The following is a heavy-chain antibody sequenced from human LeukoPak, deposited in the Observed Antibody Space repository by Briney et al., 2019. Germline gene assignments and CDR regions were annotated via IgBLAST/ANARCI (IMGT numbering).Heavy chain of an antibody. D-gene: IGHD2-15*01. V-gene: IGHV6-1*01. J-gene: IGHJ4*02. Sequence: SQTLSLTCAISGDSVSSDSAAWSWIRQSPSRGLEWLGRTYYRSKWYNEYAISVKSRITINPDTSKNQFSLQLSSVTPEDTAVYYCARGVHSYYFDDWGQGTLDTVSS. CDR2: TYYRSKWYN. CDR1: GDSVSSDSAA. CDR3: ARGVHSYYFDD.